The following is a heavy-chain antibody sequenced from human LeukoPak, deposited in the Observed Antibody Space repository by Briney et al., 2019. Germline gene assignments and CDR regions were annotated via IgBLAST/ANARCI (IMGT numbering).Heavy chain of an antibody. CDR3: ARDLAYSRLDY. D-gene: IGHD5-18*01. V-gene: IGHV3-7*01. CDR2: INPEGSEK. CDR1: GLTFSSSW. Sequence: SLRLSCAVSGLTFSSSWMDWXRQAPGKGLEWVASINPEGSEKYSADSVKGRFTISRDNAKNSLYLQMDSLRVEDTAFYYCARDLAYSRLDYWGQGMLVTVSS. J-gene: IGHJ4*02.